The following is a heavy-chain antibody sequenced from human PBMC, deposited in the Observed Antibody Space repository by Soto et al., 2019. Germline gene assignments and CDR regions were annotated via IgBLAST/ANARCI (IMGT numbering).Heavy chain of an antibody. V-gene: IGHV4-59*01. D-gene: IGHD2-15*01. CDR1: GCSISTYY. CDR3: ARASGCSGDSCAFDP. Sequence: QVQLQESGPGLVKPSETLSLTCTVSGCSISTYYWSWIRQPPGKGLEWIGYIYYTGSTNYNPSLKSRVTISVDTSKNQFSRKLSSVTAADTAVYYCARASGCSGDSCAFDPWGQGTLVTVSS. CDR2: IYYTGST. J-gene: IGHJ5*02.